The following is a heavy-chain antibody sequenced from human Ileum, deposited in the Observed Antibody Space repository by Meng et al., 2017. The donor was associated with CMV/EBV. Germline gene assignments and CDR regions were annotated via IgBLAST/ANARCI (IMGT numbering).Heavy chain of an antibody. J-gene: IGHJ4*02. CDR2: IGGEGDGI. V-gene: IGHV3-23*01. CDR3: AKDMRGDDFFDY. D-gene: IGHD3-16*01. Sequence: AASGFAFGSYTMNWVRQAPGKGLEWVSAIGGEGDGIHFADSVKGRFTVSRDNSKNTVYLQMNSLRVEDTAVYYCAKDMRGDDFFDYWGQGTPVTVSS. CDR1: GFAFGSYT.